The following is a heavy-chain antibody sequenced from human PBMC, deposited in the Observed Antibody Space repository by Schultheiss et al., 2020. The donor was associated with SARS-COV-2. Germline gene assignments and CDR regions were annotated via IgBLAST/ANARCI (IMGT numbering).Heavy chain of an antibody. Sequence: GGSLRLSCAASGFTFSSYSMNWVRQAPGKGLEWVSYISSSSSTIYYADSVKGRFTISRDNAKNSLYLQMNSLRAEDTAVYYCAKMSGLSLHLVVPAALHYWGQGTLVTVSS. V-gene: IGHV3-48*04. CDR2: ISSSSSTI. CDR1: GFTFSSYS. J-gene: IGHJ4*02. D-gene: IGHD2-2*01. CDR3: AKMSGLSLHLVVPAALHY.